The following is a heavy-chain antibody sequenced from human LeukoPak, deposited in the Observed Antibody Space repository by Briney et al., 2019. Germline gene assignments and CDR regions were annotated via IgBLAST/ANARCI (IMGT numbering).Heavy chain of an antibody. CDR1: GGSISSYY. CDR3: ARVNQAVADHFDY. Sequence: SQTLSLTCTVSGGSISSYYWSWIRQPPGKGLEWIGYIYYSGSTNYNPSLKSRVTISVDTSKNQFSLKLYSVTAADTAVYYCARVNQAVADHFDYWGQGTLVTVSS. D-gene: IGHD6-19*01. CDR2: IYYSGST. V-gene: IGHV4-59*01. J-gene: IGHJ4*02.